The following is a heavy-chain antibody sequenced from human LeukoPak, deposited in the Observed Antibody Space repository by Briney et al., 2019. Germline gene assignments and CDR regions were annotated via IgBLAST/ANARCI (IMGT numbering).Heavy chain of an antibody. J-gene: IGHJ3*02. D-gene: IGHD2-2*01. CDR3: ARGPYCSSTSCSIAGAFDI. V-gene: IGHV4-59*01. CDR1: SSSISSYY. Sequence: SHALSLTYTVSSSSISSYYWRWIRQPPGKELARNGYIYYSGSTHYNPSLKRRVTISVDMSKNQFSLKLSSVTAADTAVYYCARGPYCSSTSCSIAGAFDIWGQGTMVTVSS. CDR2: IYYSGST.